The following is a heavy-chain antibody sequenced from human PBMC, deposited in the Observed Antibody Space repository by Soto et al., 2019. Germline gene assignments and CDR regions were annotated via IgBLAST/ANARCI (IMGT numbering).Heavy chain of an antibody. CDR2: IYSGGST. Sequence: EEQLVESGGALVQPGGSPRLSCAASGFTVSNNYMSWVRQAPGKGLEWVSLIYSGGSTYYADSVKGRFTISRDSSKNTLYLQMNSLRAEDTAMYYCAAYSHKGYWGQGTLVTVSS. J-gene: IGHJ4*02. CDR1: GFTVSNNY. D-gene: IGHD3-16*01. CDR3: AAYSHKGY. V-gene: IGHV3-66*01.